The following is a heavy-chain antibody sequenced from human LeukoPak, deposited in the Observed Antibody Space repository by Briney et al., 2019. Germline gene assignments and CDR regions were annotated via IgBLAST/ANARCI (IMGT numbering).Heavy chain of an antibody. Sequence: ASVKVSCKASGYTFTGYYMHWVRQAPGQGLEWMGWINPNSGGTNYAQKFQGRVTMTTDTSTSTAYMELRSLRSDDTAVYYCARVFSLSGSYGPDYWGQGTLVTVSS. V-gene: IGHV1-2*02. CDR3: ARVFSLSGSYGPDY. CDR2: INPNSGGT. CDR1: GYTFTGYY. J-gene: IGHJ4*02. D-gene: IGHD1-26*01.